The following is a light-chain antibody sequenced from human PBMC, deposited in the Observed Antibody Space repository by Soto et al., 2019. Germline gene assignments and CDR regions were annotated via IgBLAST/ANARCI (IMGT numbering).Light chain of an antibody. Sequence: DIQMTQSPSSVSASVGDRVTITCRASQGISSWLAWYQQKPGKAPQLLNYAASRLQSGVPSRFGGSGSGTDFTLTISSLQPEYFATYYGQHANSCPITFGQGTRLEIK. CDR3: QHANSCPIT. CDR2: AAS. CDR1: QGISSW. J-gene: IGKJ5*01. V-gene: IGKV1-12*01.